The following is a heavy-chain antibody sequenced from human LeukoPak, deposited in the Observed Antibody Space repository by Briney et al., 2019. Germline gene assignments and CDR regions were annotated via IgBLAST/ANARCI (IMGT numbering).Heavy chain of an antibody. CDR3: ARGAAHYYYYYMDV. CDR2: IYYSGST. CDR1: GGSISSYY. Sequence: SETMSLTCVVSGGSISSYYWSWIRQPPGKGLEWIGYIYYSGSTNYNPSLKSRVTISVDTSKNQFSLKLSSVTAADTAVYYCARGAAHYYYYYMDVWGKGTTVTVSS. V-gene: IGHV4-59*01. J-gene: IGHJ6*03. D-gene: IGHD6-13*01.